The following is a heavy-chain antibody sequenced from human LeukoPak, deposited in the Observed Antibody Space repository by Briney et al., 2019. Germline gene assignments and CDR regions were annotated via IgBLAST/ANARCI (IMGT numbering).Heavy chain of an antibody. CDR2: FDPEDGET. CDR3: ATVGANYYDSSGYPYFDY. Sequence: ASVKASCKVSGYTLTELSMHWVRQAPGKGLEWMGGFDPEDGETIYAQKFQGRVTMTEDTSTDTAYMELSSLRSEDTAVYYCATVGANYYDSSGYPYFDYWGQGTLVTVSS. D-gene: IGHD3-22*01. CDR1: GYTLTELS. V-gene: IGHV1-24*01. J-gene: IGHJ4*02.